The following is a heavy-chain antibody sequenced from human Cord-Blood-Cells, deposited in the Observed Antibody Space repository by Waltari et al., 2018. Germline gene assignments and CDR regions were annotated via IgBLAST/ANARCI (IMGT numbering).Heavy chain of an antibody. D-gene: IGHD6-13*01. CDR1: GYTFTGYY. V-gene: IGHV1-2*02. CDR2: INPNSGGT. J-gene: IGHJ6*02. Sequence: QLVQPGAEVKKPGASVKVSCKASGYTFTGYYMHWVRQAPGQGLEWMGWINPNSGGTNYAQKFQGRVTMTRDTFISTAYMELSRLRSDDTAVYYCARKGIAAAGYYYYGMDVWGQGTTVTVSS. CDR3: ARKGIAAAGYYYYGMDV.